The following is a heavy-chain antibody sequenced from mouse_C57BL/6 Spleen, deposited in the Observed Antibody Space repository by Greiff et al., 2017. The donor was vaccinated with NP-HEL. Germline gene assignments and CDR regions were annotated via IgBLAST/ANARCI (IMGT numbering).Heavy chain of an antibody. Sequence: VQLKESGGGLVKPGGSLKLSCAASGFTFSDYGMHWVRQAPEKGLEWVAYISSGSSTIYYADTVKGRFTISRDNAKNTLFLQMTSLRSEDTAMYYCARTYYDPSYAMDYWGQGTSVTVSS. V-gene: IGHV5-17*01. D-gene: IGHD2-4*01. J-gene: IGHJ4*01. CDR2: ISSGSSTI. CDR3: ARTYYDPSYAMDY. CDR1: GFTFSDYG.